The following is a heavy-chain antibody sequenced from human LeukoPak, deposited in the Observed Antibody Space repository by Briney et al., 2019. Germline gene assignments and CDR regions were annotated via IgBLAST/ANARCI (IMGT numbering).Heavy chain of an antibody. D-gene: IGHD3-9*01. CDR2: ISSNGGST. CDR1: GFTFSSYA. Sequence: PGGSLRLSCAASGFTFSSYAMHWVRQAPGKGLEHVSAISSNGGSTYYANSVKGRFTISRDNSKNTLYLQMGSLRAEDMAVYYCARDAGFLTGYPTNYFDYWGQGTLVTVSS. V-gene: IGHV3-64*01. J-gene: IGHJ4*02. CDR3: ARDAGFLTGYPTNYFDY.